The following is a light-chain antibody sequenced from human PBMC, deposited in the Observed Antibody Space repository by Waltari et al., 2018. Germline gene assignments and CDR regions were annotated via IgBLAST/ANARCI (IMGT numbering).Light chain of an antibody. CDR2: ETS. V-gene: IGKV3-11*01. CDR1: HSVSNY. J-gene: IGKJ3*01. CDR3: QLLVNWPLFT. Sequence: EIVLTQSPATLSVSPGESAHLSCRASHSVSNYLAWYQQKPGQAPRLLIYETSNRASGIPARFSGSGSGTDFTLTISSLEPEDFAVYYCQLLVNWPLFTFGPGTKVDIK.